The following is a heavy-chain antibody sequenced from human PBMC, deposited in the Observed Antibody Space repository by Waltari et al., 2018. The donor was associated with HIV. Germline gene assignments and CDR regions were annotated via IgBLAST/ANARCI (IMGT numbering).Heavy chain of an antibody. CDR3: ARRILNAYDNWFDP. CDR1: GYSVTKYW. D-gene: IGHD3-9*01. Sequence: VHLVQSGAEVKKPGVPLKISGTGSGYSVTKYWIGGVCQMPGKGLEWMGIIYPGDSDTRYSPSFQGQVTISADKSISTAYLQWSSLKASDTAMYYCARRILNAYDNWFDPWGQGTLVTVSS. J-gene: IGHJ5*02. CDR2: IYPGDSDT. V-gene: IGHV5-51*03.